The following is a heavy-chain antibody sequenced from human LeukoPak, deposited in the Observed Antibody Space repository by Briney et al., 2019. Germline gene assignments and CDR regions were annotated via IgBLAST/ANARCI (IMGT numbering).Heavy chain of an antibody. D-gene: IGHD3-9*01. CDR2: VSDIGSA. V-gene: IGHV4-34*01. Sequence: PSETLSLTCAVSGGSFSGYYCSWIRQSPGKALEYIGEVSDIGSANYSPSLESRVIMSMNTSKNQATLKLTSVTAADTGVYYCARVAMTGYYDHWYFDLWGRGIPVSVSS. CDR1: GGSFSGYY. CDR3: ARVAMTGYYDHWYFDL. J-gene: IGHJ2*01.